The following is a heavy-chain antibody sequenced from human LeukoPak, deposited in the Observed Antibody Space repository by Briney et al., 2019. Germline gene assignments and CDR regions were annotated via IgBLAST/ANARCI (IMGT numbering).Heavy chain of an antibody. V-gene: IGHV1-18*01. J-gene: IGHJ3*02. CDR2: ISAYNGNT. CDR1: GGTFTSYG. Sequence: ASVKVSCKASGGTFTSYGISWVRQAPGQGLEWMGWISAYNGNTNYAQKLQGRVTMTTDTSTSTAYMELRSLRSDGTAVYYCARGEQQLVVGFDIWGQGTMVSVSS. CDR3: ARGEQQLVVGFDI. D-gene: IGHD6-13*01.